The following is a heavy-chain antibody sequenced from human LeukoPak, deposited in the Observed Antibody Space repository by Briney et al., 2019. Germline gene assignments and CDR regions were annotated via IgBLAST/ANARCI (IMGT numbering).Heavy chain of an antibody. D-gene: IGHD3-22*01. CDR1: GGSIRTYS. Sequence: PETLSLTCTVSGGSIRTYSWTWIPQPPGQGLGWIGNIYFSVSTNYNPSLQSRVTISVDTSKDQFSLKLSSVTAADTAVYYCARHDSSGQFDYWGEGTLVTVSS. CDR2: IYFSVST. CDR3: ARHDSSGQFDY. V-gene: IGHV4-59*01. J-gene: IGHJ4*02.